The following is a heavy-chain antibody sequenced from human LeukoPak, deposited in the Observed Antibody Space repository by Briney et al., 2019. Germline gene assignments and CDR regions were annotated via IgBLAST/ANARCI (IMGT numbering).Heavy chain of an antibody. CDR3: ARDLETYIDILTGYDAFDI. CDR1: GFTFSSYA. V-gene: IGHV3-30-3*01. Sequence: GGSLRLSCAASGFTFSSYAMHWVRQAPGKGLEWVAVISYDGSNKYYADSVKGRFTISRDNSKNTLYLQMNSLRAEDTAVYYCARDLETYIDILTGYDAFDIWGQGTMVTVSS. D-gene: IGHD3-9*01. CDR2: ISYDGSNK. J-gene: IGHJ3*02.